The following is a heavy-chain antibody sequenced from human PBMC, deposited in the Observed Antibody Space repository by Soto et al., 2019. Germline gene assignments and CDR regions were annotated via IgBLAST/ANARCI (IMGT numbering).Heavy chain of an antibody. Sequence: SGPLYLNCTVCGNSISSYYWSWIRQPPGKGLEWIGDIYYSGSTNYHPSLKSRVTISVDTSKNQFSLKLSSVTAADTAVYYCARSPSSGYWVYWGQGTLVTVSS. CDR1: GNSISSYY. V-gene: IGHV4-59*01. CDR3: ARSPSSGYWVY. CDR2: IYYSGST. J-gene: IGHJ4*02. D-gene: IGHD3-22*01.